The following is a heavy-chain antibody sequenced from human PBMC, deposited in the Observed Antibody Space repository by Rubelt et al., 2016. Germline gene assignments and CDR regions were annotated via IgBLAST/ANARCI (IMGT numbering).Heavy chain of an antibody. Sequence: QVQLVQSGSELKKPGASVKVSCKASGYTFTSYAMNWVRQAPGQGLEWMGWINTNTGNPTFAPGFTGRFAFSLHPSVSTAYLQISSLKAEDTAVYYCARDPSIAVAGGDWGQGTLVTVSS. V-gene: IGHV7-4-1*02. CDR1: GYTFTSYA. CDR3: ARDPSIAVAGGD. J-gene: IGHJ4*02. CDR2: INTNTGNP. D-gene: IGHD6-19*01.